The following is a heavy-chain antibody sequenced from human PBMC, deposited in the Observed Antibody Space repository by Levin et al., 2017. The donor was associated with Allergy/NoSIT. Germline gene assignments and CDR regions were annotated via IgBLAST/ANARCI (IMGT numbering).Heavy chain of an antibody. Sequence: SGPTLVKPTQTLTLTCTFSGFSLSTSGVGVGWIRQPPGKALEWLALIYWDDDERYSPYLKSRLTITKDTSKNQVVLRMTTMSPADTATYYCAHSPNFGDYFTFHYWGQGTLVTVSS. CDR2: IYWDDDE. J-gene: IGHJ4*02. V-gene: IGHV2-5*02. CDR1: GFSLSTSGVG. D-gene: IGHD4-17*01. CDR3: AHSPNFGDYFTFHY.